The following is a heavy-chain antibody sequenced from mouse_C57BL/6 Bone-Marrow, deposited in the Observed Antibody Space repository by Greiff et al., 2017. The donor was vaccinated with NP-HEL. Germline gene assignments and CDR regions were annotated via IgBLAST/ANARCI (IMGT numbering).Heavy chain of an antibody. J-gene: IGHJ1*03. CDR3: ARDAPGSLGYWYFDV. Sequence: EVQLQQSGPELVKPGASVKIPCKASGYTFTDYNMDWVKQSHGKSLEWIGDINPNNGGTIYNQKFKGKATLTVDKSSSTAYMELRSLTSEDTAVYYCARDAPGSLGYWYFDVWGTGTTVTVSS. V-gene: IGHV1-18*01. CDR1: GYTFTDYN. D-gene: IGHD1-1*01. CDR2: INPNNGGT.